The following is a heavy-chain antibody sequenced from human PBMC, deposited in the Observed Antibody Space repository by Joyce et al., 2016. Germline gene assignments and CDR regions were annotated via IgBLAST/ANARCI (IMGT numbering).Heavy chain of an antibody. D-gene: IGHD2-2*01. J-gene: IGHJ5*02. CDR3: ARVMIDCSSTSCYPIFDP. CDR2: IYIGGNT. V-gene: IGHV3-53*01. Sequence: EVQLVESGGCLIQPGGSLRLSCAASGFTVSSDYMDWGRQAPGKGLEWVSVIYIGGNTYYADAVKGRFTISRDNSKNTLYLQMNSLRAEDTAVYYCARVMIDCSSTSCYPIFDPGGQGTLVTVSS. CDR1: GFTVSSDY.